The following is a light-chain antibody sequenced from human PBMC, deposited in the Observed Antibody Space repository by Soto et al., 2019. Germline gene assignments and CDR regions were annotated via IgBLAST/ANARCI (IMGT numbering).Light chain of an antibody. CDR1: QDISNY. Sequence: DIQMTQSPSSLSASVGDRVTITCQASQDISNYLNWYQQKPGKAPKLLIYDASNLEAGVPSRFSGSGSGTDFTFGIRGLQPEDSATYYCEQYDNLPTFGQGTKLEIK. V-gene: IGKV1-33*01. J-gene: IGKJ2*01. CDR2: DAS. CDR3: EQYDNLPT.